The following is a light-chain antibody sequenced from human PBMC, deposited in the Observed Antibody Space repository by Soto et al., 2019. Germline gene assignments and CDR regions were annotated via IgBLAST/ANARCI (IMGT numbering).Light chain of an antibody. Sequence: EIVLTQSPGTLSLSPGESATLSCRASRSLDSGQLAWYQQKVGRAPRLLIHDAFMRATGIPDRFSGRGSGTDFTLTIARMETEDLAVYDCQQYGDSPRTFGLGTRREIK. J-gene: IGKJ5*01. CDR3: QQYGDSPRT. CDR2: DAF. CDR1: RSLDSGQ. V-gene: IGKV3-20*01.